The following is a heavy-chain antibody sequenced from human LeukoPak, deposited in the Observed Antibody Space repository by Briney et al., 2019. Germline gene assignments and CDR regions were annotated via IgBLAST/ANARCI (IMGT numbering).Heavy chain of an antibody. J-gene: IGHJ3*02. D-gene: IGHD2-15*01. V-gene: IGHV3-74*01. Sequence: GGSLRLSCAASGFTFSSYWMHWVRQAPGKGLVWVSRINSDGSSTSYADSVKGRFTISRDNAKNTLYLQMNSLRADDTAVYYCVRDDGNCTGSSCYDAFDIWGQGTMVTVSS. CDR3: VRDDGNCTGSSCYDAFDI. CDR1: GFTFSSYW. CDR2: INSDGSST.